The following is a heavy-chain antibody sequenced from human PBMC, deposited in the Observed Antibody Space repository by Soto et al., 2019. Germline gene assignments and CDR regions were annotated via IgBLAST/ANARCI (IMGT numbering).Heavy chain of an antibody. CDR3: ARALATGGLDY. CDR1: GFTFSSYG. V-gene: IGHV3-33*01. Sequence: QVQLVESGGDVVQPGRSLRLSCAASGFTFSSYGMHWVRQSPGKGLEGVAVIWYDGSNKYYADSVKGRFTISRDNSKNALYLQMNSLRAEDTAVYYCARALATGGLDYWGQGTLVTVSS. CDR2: IWYDGSNK. D-gene: IGHD3-16*01. J-gene: IGHJ4*02.